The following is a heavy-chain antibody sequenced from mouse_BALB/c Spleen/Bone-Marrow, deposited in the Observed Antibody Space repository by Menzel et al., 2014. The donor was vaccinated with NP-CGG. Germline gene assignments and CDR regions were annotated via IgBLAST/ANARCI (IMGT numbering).Heavy chain of an antibody. CDR3: ARYDYAMDY. V-gene: IGHV1S41*01. Sequence: VKPGASVKLSCKASGYTFTNFWINWIKQRPGQGLEWIGRIAPGTGTTYYNEMFKGKATLTVDTSSSTAYIQLSSLSSEDSAVYCCARYDYAMDYWGQGTSVTVSS. CDR1: GYTFTNFW. CDR2: IAPGTGTT. D-gene: IGHD2-3*01. J-gene: IGHJ4*01.